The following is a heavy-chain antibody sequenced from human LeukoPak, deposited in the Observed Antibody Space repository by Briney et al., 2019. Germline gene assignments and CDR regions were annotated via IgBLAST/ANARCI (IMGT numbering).Heavy chain of an antibody. CDR2: IYYSGIT. CDR1: GGSISSFY. Sequence: PSETLSLTCTVSGGSISSFYWSWIRQPPGKGLEWIGYIYYSGITNYNPSLKSRVTISVDTSKNQFSLNLSSVTAADTAVYFCARVVGGVGDAVDIWGQGTMVTVSS. V-gene: IGHV4-59*01. J-gene: IGHJ3*02. CDR3: ARVVGGVGDAVDI. D-gene: IGHD1-26*01.